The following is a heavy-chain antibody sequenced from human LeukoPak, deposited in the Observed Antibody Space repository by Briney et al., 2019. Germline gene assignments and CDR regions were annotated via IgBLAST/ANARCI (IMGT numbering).Heavy chain of an antibody. CDR2: IRSKANSYAT. CDR3: TRGLFWSGYYTRRWFDP. CDR1: GFTFSGSA. D-gene: IGHD3-3*01. V-gene: IGHV3-73*01. Sequence: GGSLRLSCAASGFTFSGSAMHWVRQASGKGLEWVGRIRSKANSYATAYAASVKGRFTISRDDSKNTAYLQMNSLKTEDTAVYYCTRGLFWSGYYTRRWFDPWGQGTLVTVSS. J-gene: IGHJ5*02.